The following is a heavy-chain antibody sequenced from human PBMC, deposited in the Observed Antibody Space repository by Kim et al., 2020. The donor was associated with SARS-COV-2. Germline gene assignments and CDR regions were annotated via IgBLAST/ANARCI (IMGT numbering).Heavy chain of an antibody. CDR3: ARWPLYGSGTYSYHPGMDV. CDR1: GYTFTSYT. J-gene: IGHJ6*02. Sequence: ASVKVSCKASGYTFTSYTIHWVRQAPGQGLEWMGWINAANGNTKYSPRFQDRVTFTRDTSATTAYMELSSLNSEDTAVYFCARWPLYGSGTYSYHPGMDVWGQGTTVTVSS. D-gene: IGHD3-10*01. V-gene: IGHV1-3*01. CDR2: INAANGNT.